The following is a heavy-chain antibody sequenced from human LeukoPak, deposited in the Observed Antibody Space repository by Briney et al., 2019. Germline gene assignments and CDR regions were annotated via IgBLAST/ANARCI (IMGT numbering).Heavy chain of an antibody. CDR1: GGSFSGYY. CDR3: ASGAYSSSFYYYYYYMDV. J-gene: IGHJ6*03. D-gene: IGHD6-13*01. Sequence: SETLSLTCAVYGGSFSGYYWSWIRQPPGKGLEWIGEINHSGSTNYNPSLKSRVTISVDTSKNQFSLKLSSVTAADTAVYYCASGAYSSSFYYYYYYMDVWGKGTTVTVSS. CDR2: INHSGST. V-gene: IGHV4-34*01.